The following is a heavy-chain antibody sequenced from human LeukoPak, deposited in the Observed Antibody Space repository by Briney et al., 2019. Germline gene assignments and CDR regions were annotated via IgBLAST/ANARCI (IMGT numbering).Heavy chain of an antibody. J-gene: IGHJ4*02. V-gene: IGHV4-61*08. Sequence: PSETLSLTCTVSGGSISSSGYYWGWIRQPPGKGLEWIGYIYYSGSTNYNSSLKSRVTISVDTSKNQFSLKLSSVTAADTAVYYCARDPYSGSYWRYFDYWGQGTLVTVSS. CDR3: ARDPYSGSYWRYFDY. CDR1: GGSISSSGYY. CDR2: IYYSGST. D-gene: IGHD1-26*01.